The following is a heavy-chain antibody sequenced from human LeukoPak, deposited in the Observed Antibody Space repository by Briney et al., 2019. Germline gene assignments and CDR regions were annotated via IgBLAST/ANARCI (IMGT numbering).Heavy chain of an antibody. Sequence: SETLSLTCTVSGGSISSSSYYWGWIRQPPGKALEWIGSIYYSGSTYYNPSLKCRVTISLDTSKNQFSLKLSSVTAADTAVYYCATAGERLDYVWGSYRFDYWGQGTLVTVSS. CDR3: ATAGERLDYVWGSYRFDY. CDR1: GGSISSSSYY. CDR2: IYYSGST. D-gene: IGHD3-16*02. J-gene: IGHJ4*02. V-gene: IGHV4-39*07.